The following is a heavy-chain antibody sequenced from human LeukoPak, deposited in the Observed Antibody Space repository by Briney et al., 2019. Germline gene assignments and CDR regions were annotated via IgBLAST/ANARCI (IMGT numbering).Heavy chain of an antibody. V-gene: IGHV3-7*01. D-gene: IGHD3-3*01. CDR2: IKQVGSEK. J-gene: IGHJ4*02. CDR3: ARDWGFWSGSTGFDY. Sequence: GGSLRLSCAASGFTFSSYWMSWVRQAPGKGLEWVANIKQVGSEKYYVDSVKGRFTISRDNAKNSLYLQMNSLRAEDTAVYYCARDWGFWSGSTGFDYWGQGTLVTVSS. CDR1: GFTFSSYW.